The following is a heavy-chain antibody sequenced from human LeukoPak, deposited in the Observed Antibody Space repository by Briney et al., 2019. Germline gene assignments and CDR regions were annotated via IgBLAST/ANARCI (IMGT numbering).Heavy chain of an antibody. Sequence: SVKVSCKASGFTFTSSAMQWVRQARGQRLEWIGWIVVGSGNTNYAQKFQERVTITRDMSTSTAYMELSSLRSEDTAVYYCAADSFSGGGNYYYYGMDVWGQGTTVTVSS. J-gene: IGHJ6*02. CDR3: AADSFSGGGNYYYYGMDV. V-gene: IGHV1-58*02. CDR1: GFTFTSSA. CDR2: IVVGSGNT. D-gene: IGHD3-3*01.